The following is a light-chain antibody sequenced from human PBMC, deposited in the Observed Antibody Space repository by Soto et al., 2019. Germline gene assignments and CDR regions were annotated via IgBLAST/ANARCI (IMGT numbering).Light chain of an antibody. CDR2: ANT. Sequence: QLVLTQPPSVSGAPGQRVTISCTGTSSNIGANYDVHWYQVLPGTAPKLLIYANTNRPSGVPDRFSGSKSGTSASLAITGLQAEYEADYYCQSYDNSLSGPVVFGGGTKLTVL. CDR3: QSYDNSLSGPVV. V-gene: IGLV1-40*01. CDR1: SSNIGANYD. J-gene: IGLJ2*01.